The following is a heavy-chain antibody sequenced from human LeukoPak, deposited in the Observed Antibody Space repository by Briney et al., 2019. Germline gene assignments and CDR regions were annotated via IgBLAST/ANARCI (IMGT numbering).Heavy chain of an antibody. D-gene: IGHD3-16*01. J-gene: IGHJ4*02. Sequence: GRCLRLSCAASALTSSRLWMTWVRQAPGKGLEWVSNITPDGNEKHYVDSVKGRFTISRDNAKNSLYLQMNRLTIEDTAVYYCVTRGDDYWGQGILVTVSS. CDR2: ITPDGNEK. V-gene: IGHV3-7*01. CDR1: ALTSSRLW. CDR3: VTRGDDY.